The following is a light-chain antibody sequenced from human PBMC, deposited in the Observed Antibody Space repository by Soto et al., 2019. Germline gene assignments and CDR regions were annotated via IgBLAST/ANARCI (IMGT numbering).Light chain of an antibody. CDR2: GAS. Sequence: EIVMTQSPGTLSVSPGERATLSCRASQSVTSNLAWYQQKPGQAPRLLIYGASTRATGIPARFSGSGSGTEFTLTIRSLQSEDFAVYYCQQYHNWPPLTFGGGTKVEIK. J-gene: IGKJ4*01. CDR1: QSVTSN. CDR3: QQYHNWPPLT. V-gene: IGKV3-15*01.